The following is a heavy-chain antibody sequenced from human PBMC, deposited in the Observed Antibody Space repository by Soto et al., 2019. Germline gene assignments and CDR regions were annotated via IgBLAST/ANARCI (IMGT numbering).Heavy chain of an antibody. Sequence: ADSVKGRFTISRDNSKNTLYLQMNSLRAEDTAVYYCTRSDSGYGADYYYGMDVWGQGTTVTVSS. CDR3: TRSDSGYGADYYYGMDV. V-gene: IGHV3-30*01. D-gene: IGHD5-12*01. J-gene: IGHJ6*02.